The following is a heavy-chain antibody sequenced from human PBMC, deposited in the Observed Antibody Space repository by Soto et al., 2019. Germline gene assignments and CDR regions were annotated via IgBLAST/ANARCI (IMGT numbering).Heavy chain of an antibody. J-gene: IGHJ3*02. CDR3: ARDQVTSVGLTFLPAPFDI. D-gene: IGHD3-16*01. CDR2: LNYSGST. CDR1: GGSVSSGGHY. Sequence: SETLSLTCTVSGGSVSSGGHYWDWIRQHPGKGLEGIVYLNYSGSTYSNPSLRSRVIITIDASKNQFSLKLRPGTAAEAAEYYCARDQVTSVGLTFLPAPFDIWGQGTTVTVSS. V-gene: IGHV4-31*03.